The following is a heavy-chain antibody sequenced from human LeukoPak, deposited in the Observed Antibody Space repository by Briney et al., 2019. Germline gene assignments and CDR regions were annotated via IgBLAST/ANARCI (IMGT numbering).Heavy chain of an antibody. J-gene: IGHJ4*02. V-gene: IGHV4-4*07. CDR3: ARVPAFYYGDYWTSSNYFDY. D-gene: IGHD4-17*01. CDR2: IYNIGST. CDR1: GASISSYY. Sequence: SETLSLTCTVSGASISSYYWSWIRQPAGKGLEWIGRIYNIGSTNYNPSLKSRVTMSVDRSKNQFSLRLTSVTAADTAVYYCARVPAFYYGDYWTSSNYFDYWGQGTLVTVSS.